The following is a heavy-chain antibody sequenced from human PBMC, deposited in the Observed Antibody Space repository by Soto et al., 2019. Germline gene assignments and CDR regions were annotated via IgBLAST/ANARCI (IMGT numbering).Heavy chain of an antibody. CDR3: ARDGNSGYGYYYYYMDV. J-gene: IGHJ6*03. CDR1: GGSISSYY. V-gene: IGHV4-59*01. D-gene: IGHD5-12*01. CDR2: IYYSGST. Sequence: PSETLSLICTVSGGSISSYYWSWIRQPPGKGLKWIGYIYYSGSTNYNPSLKSRVTISVDTSKNQFSLELSSVTAADTAVYYCARDGNSGYGYYYYYMDVWGKGTTVTVSS.